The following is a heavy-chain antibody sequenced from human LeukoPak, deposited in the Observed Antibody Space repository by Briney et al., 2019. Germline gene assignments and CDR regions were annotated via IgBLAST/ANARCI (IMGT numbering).Heavy chain of an antibody. D-gene: IGHD2-15*01. CDR2: SNYRGSA. V-gene: IGHV4-30-4*08. J-gene: IGHJ4*02. CDR3: ARASNLLSGFDY. CDR1: GFTFSSYS. Sequence: LRLSCAASGFTFSSYSMNWVRQPPGKGLEYIGYSNYRGSAYYSPSLKSRDTISVDTSKSQFSLKLSSVTAADTAVYYCARASNLLSGFDYWGQGTLVTVSS.